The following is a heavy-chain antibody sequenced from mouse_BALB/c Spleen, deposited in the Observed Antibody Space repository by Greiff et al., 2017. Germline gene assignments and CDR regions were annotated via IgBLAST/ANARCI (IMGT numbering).Heavy chain of an antibody. J-gene: IGHJ3*01. CDR1: GYTFTSYV. CDR2: INPYNDGT. V-gene: IGHV1-14*01. Sequence: EVQLVESGPELVKPGASVKMSCKASGYTFTSYVMHWVKQKPGQGLEWIGYINPYNDGTNYNEKFKGKATLTADKSSSTAYMQLSSLTSDDSAVYFCARDQYGNYGFAYWGQGTLVTVSA. D-gene: IGHD2-10*02. CDR3: ARDQYGNYGFAY.